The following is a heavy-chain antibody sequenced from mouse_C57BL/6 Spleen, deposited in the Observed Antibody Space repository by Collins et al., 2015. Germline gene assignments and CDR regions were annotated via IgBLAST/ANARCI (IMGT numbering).Heavy chain of an antibody. V-gene: IGHV1S81*02. D-gene: IGHD2-4*01. Sequence: QVQLQQPGAELAKPGASVKLSCKASGYTFTSYWMHWVKQRPGQGLEWIGEINPSNGRTNYNEKFKNKATLTVDKSSSTAYMQLSSLTSEDSAVYYCARGLYDYDGGYWGQGTTLTVSS. CDR1: GYTFTSYW. CDR3: ARGLYDYDGGY. CDR2: INPSNGRT. J-gene: IGHJ2*01.